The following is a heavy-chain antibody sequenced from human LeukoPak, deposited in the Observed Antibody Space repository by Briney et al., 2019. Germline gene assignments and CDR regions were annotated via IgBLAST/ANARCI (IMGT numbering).Heavy chain of an antibody. CDR1: GFTFSNYW. Sequence: KTGGSLRLSCAASGFTFSNYWLHWVRQAPGKGLVWVSRIDANAKTTSYADSVKGRFTISRDNAKNSLYLQMNSLRAEDTAVYYCAREDYGDPDYWGQGTLVTVSS. V-gene: IGHV3-74*01. CDR2: IDANAKTT. CDR3: AREDYGDPDY. J-gene: IGHJ4*02. D-gene: IGHD4-17*01.